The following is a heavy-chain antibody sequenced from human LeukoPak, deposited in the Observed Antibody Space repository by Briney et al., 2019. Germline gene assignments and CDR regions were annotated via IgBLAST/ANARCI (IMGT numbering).Heavy chain of an antibody. V-gene: IGHV4-39*07. CDR2: IYYSGST. CDR1: GGSISSSSYY. J-gene: IGHJ4*02. D-gene: IGHD6-13*01. CDR3: STRDGRYSSSWSPFDY. Sequence: PSETLSLTCTVSGGSISSSSYYWGWIRQPPGKGLEWIGSIYYSGSTYYNPSLKSRVTISVDTSKNQFSLKLSSVTAADTAVYYCSTRDGRYSSSWSPFDYWGQGTLVTVSS.